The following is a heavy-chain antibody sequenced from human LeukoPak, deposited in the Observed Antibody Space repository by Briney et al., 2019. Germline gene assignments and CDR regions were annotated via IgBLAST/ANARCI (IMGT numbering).Heavy chain of an antibody. CDR1: GFTFSSAC. D-gene: IGHD3-16*01. J-gene: IGHJ4*02. CDR2: IRTKSDGETV. Sequence: GGSLRLSCAASGFTFSSACLSWVRQAPGKGLEWVGRIRTKSDGETVDYAAPVKGRFTISRDDSKNTLFLQMNSLKTEDTAVYYCATPALGRRLYYYDYWGQGTLVTVST. V-gene: IGHV3-15*07. CDR3: ATPALGRRLYYYDY.